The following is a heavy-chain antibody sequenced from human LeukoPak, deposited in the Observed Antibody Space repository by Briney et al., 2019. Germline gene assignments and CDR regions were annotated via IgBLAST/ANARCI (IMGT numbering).Heavy chain of an antibody. V-gene: IGHV3-23*01. CDR1: GFTFSSYA. J-gene: IGHJ4*02. CDR3: AKGSRSSRPYYFDF. D-gene: IGHD3-10*01. CDR2: ITDSGGGT. Sequence: GVSLRLSCAASGFTFSSYAMSWVRQAPGKGLEWVSAITDSGGGTYHADSVKGRFTISRDNSMNTLYLQMNSLRAEDMAVYYCAKGSRSSRPYYFDFWGRGTLVTVSS.